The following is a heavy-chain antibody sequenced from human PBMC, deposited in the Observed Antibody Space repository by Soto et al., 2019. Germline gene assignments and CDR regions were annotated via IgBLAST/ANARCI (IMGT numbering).Heavy chain of an antibody. CDR3: ARHIVDYYDSSGYPDY. J-gene: IGHJ4*02. D-gene: IGHD3-22*01. CDR2: IYPGNSDI. V-gene: IGHV5-51*01. Sequence: GESLKISCKGSGYTFTNYWIGWVRQMPGKRLEWMGIIYPGNSDIRYSPSFEGQVTISVDKFISTAYLQWSSLKASDSAMYYCARHIVDYYDSSGYPDYWGQGTLVTVSS. CDR1: GYTFTNYW.